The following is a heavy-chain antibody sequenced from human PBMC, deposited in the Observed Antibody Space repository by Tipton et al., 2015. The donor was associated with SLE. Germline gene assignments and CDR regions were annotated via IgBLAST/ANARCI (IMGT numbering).Heavy chain of an antibody. CDR2: IYWDGYST. CDR1: GFIFDDYG. J-gene: IGHJ4*02. CDR3: ARGGADKWNQRIDY. D-gene: IGHD1-20*01. V-gene: IGHV3-20*04. Sequence: SLRLSCAGSGFIFDDYGMNWVRQAPGKGLEWVSGIYWDGYSTGYADSVKGRFTISRDNARNSLYLLLSSLRAEDTALYYCARGGADKWNQRIDYWGQGTPVTASS.